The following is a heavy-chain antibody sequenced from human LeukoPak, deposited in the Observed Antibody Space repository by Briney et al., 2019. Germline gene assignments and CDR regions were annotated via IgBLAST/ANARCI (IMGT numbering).Heavy chain of an antibody. D-gene: IGHD2-15*01. J-gene: IGHJ4*02. CDR1: GGPISSGGYY. Sequence: PSETLSLTCTVSGGPISSGGYYWSWIRQPLGKGLEWIGYIYHSGSTYYNPSLKSRVTISVDRSKNQFSLKLSSVTAADTAVYYCARLDSSDYWGQGTLVTVSS. V-gene: IGHV4-30-2*01. CDR3: ARLDSSDY. CDR2: IYHSGST.